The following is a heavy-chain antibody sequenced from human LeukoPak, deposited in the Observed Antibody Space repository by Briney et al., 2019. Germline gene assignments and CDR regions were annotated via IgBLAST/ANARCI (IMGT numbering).Heavy chain of an antibody. CDR1: GFTFSSYW. CDR2: INSDGTTT. V-gene: IGHV3-74*01. CDR3: ARGNYYGMDV. J-gene: IGHJ6*02. Sequence: GGSLRLSCAASGFTFSSYWMHWVRQAPGKGLLWVSRINSDGTTTYYADSVKGRFTISRDNAKNTLYLQMNSLRAEDTAVYYCARGNYYGMDVWGQGILVTVSS.